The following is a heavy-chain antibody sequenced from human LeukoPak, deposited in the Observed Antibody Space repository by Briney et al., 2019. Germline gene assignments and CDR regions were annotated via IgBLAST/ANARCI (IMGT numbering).Heavy chain of an antibody. CDR3: ARDGREVAVDY. Sequence: GASVKVSCKASGYTFTSYAMHWVRQAPGQRLEWMGWINAGNGNTKYSQKSQGRVTITRDTSASTAYMELSSLRSEDTAVYYCARDGREVAVDYWGQGAMVTVSS. J-gene: IGHJ3*01. D-gene: IGHD6-19*01. CDR2: INAGNGNT. V-gene: IGHV1-3*01. CDR1: GYTFTSYA.